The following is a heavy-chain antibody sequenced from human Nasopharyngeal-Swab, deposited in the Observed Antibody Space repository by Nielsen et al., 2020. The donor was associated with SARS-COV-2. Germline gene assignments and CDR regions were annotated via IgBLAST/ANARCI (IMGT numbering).Heavy chain of an antibody. J-gene: IGHJ6*03. V-gene: IGHV3-30-3*01. CDR3: ARDRAYSGSYMDV. Sequence: VRQAPGRGLEWGAVISYDGSNKYYADSVKGRFTISRDNSKNTLYPQMNSLRAEDTAVYYCARDRAYSGSYMDVWGKGTTVTVSS. CDR2: ISYDGSNK. D-gene: IGHD5-12*01.